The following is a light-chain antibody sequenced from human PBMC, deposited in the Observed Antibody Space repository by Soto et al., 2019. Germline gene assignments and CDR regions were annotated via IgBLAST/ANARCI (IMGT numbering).Light chain of an antibody. V-gene: IGKV1-33*01. Sequence: IQMTQSPSSLSASVGDRVTITCQASQDISKNLNWYQQKPGKAPKLLIYDASSLQTGVPSRFSGSGSATHFTFTISSLQPEDVSTYYCKQYDNLLPITFGQGTRLEIK. CDR2: DAS. J-gene: IGKJ5*01. CDR3: KQYDNLLPIT. CDR1: QDISKN.